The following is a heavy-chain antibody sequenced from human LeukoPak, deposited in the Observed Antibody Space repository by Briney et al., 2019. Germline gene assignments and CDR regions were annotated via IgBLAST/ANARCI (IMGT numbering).Heavy chain of an antibody. J-gene: IGHJ4*02. D-gene: IGHD3-16*01. CDR1: GGSISSGDYY. CDR3: ARTDWGSPRSPPRADY. CDR2: IYYSGST. Sequence: SETLSLTCTVSGGSISSGDYYWSWIRQPPGKGLEWIGYIYYSGSTYYNPSLKSRVTISVDTSKNQFSLKLSSVTAADTAVYYCARTDWGSPRSPPRADYWGQGTLVTVSS. V-gene: IGHV4-30-4*01.